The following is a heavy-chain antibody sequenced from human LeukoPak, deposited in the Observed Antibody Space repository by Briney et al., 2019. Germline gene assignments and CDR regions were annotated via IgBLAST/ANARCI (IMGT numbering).Heavy chain of an antibody. D-gene: IGHD4-17*01. CDR3: IVFGDSNH. CDR1: GFIFSNYA. V-gene: IGHV3-23*01. CDR2: LGGLSESV. Sequence: GGSLRLSCAASGFIFSNYAMTWVRQAPGKGLEWVSILGGLSESVYYPDSVKGRFTVSRDNSKDTLYLEINSLRVEDTAVYYCIVFGDSNHWGQGTLVTVSS. J-gene: IGHJ5*02.